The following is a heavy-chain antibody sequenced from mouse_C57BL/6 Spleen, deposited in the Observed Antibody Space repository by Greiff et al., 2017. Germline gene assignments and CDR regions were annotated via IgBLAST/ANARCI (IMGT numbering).Heavy chain of an antibody. Sequence: QVQLKQPGAELVMPGASVKLSCKASGYTFTSYWMHWVKQRPGQGLEWIGEIDPSDSYTNYNQKFKGKSTLTVDKSSSTAYMQLSSLTSEDSAVYYCARKGLDGYSWFAYWGQGTLVTVSA. V-gene: IGHV1-69*01. CDR3: ARKGLDGYSWFAY. J-gene: IGHJ3*01. D-gene: IGHD2-3*01. CDR1: GYTFTSYW. CDR2: IDPSDSYT.